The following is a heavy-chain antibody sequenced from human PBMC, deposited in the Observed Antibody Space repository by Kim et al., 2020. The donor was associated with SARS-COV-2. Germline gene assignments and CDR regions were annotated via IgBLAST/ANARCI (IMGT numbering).Heavy chain of an antibody. CDR1: GFTFSSYA. V-gene: IGHV3-23*01. CDR2: ISGSGGST. D-gene: IGHD1-26*01. J-gene: IGHJ4*02. CDR3: AKGSSSGSYSNNDY. Sequence: GGSLRLSCAASGFTFSSYAMNWVRQAPGKGLEWVSAISGSGGSTYYADSVKGRFTISRDNSKNTLYLQMNSLRAEDTAVYYCAKGSSSGSYSNNDYWGQGTLVTVSS.